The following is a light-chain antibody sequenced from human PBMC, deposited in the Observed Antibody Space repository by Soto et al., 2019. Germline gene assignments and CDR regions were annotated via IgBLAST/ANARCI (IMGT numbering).Light chain of an antibody. J-gene: IGKJ1*01. CDR2: DAS. Sequence: DIQLTQSPSTLSASVGDRVTITCRASQTIGNWLAWYQQKPGKAPKLLIYDASSLEGGVPSRFSGSGSGTEFTLTLSSLQPDDFATYYCQQYYSYWTFGQGTKV. CDR1: QTIGNW. V-gene: IGKV1-5*01. CDR3: QQYYSYWT.